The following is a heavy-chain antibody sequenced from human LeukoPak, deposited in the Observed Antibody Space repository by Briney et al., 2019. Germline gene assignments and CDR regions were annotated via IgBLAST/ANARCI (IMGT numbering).Heavy chain of an antibody. CDR3: ASGTDPLVDY. J-gene: IGHJ4*02. CDR2: IYYSGST. D-gene: IGHD3/OR15-3a*01. CDR1: GGSISSYY. V-gene: IGHV4-59*08. Sequence: SETLSLTCTVSGGSISSYYWSWIRQPPGKGLEWIGYIYYSGSTNYNPSLKSRVTISVDTSKNQFSLKLSSVTTADTAVYYCASGTDPLVDYWGQGALVTVSS.